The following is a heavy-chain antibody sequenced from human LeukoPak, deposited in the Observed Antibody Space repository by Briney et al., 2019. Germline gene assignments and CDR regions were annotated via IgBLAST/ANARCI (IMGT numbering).Heavy chain of an antibody. V-gene: IGHV3-30*02. CDR1: GFTFSSYG. D-gene: IGHD2-15*01. Sequence: GGSLGLSCAASGFTFSSYGMHWVHQAPGKGLEWVAFIRYDEIDKYYADSVKGRFTISRDNSKNTLYLQMNSLRIEDTAVYYCAKDCCSGASPYHMDVWGKGTTVTVSS. J-gene: IGHJ6*03. CDR2: IRYDEIDK. CDR3: AKDCCSGASPYHMDV.